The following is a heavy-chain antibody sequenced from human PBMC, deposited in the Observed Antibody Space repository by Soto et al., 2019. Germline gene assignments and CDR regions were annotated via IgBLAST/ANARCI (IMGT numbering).Heavy chain of an antibody. J-gene: IGHJ1*01. CDR1: GGSIISSSYY. Sequence: PSETLSLTCTVAGGSIISSSYYWGWIRQPPGKGLEWIGSIYYSGSTYYNPSLKSRVTISVDTSKNQFSLKLSSVTAADTAVYYCARQAVADVSFQHWGQGTLVTVSS. D-gene: IGHD6-19*01. CDR2: IYYSGST. V-gene: IGHV4-39*01. CDR3: ARQAVADVSFQH.